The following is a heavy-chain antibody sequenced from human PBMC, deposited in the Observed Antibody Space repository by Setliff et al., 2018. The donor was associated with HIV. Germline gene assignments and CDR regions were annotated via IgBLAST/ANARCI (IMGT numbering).Heavy chain of an antibody. Sequence: GASVKVSCKASGGTFSSYAISWVRQAPGQGLEWMGGIIPIFGTANYAQKFQGRVTITTDESTSTAYMGLSSPRSEDTAVYYCAKASAYCGGDCYSGVYWGQGTLVTVSS. CDR1: GGTFSSYA. V-gene: IGHV1-69*05. D-gene: IGHD2-21*02. CDR2: IIPIFGTA. J-gene: IGHJ4*02. CDR3: AKASAYCGGDCYSGVY.